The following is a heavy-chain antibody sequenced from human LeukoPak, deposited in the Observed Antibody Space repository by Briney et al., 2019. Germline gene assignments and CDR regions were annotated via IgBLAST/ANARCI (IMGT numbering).Heavy chain of an antibody. Sequence: SETLSLTCAVYGGSFSGYYWSWIRQPPGKGLEWIGEINHSGSTNYNPSLKSRVTISVDTSKNQFSPKLSSVTAADTAVYYCARDTYDSSGYYSHRGYYGMDVWGQGTTVTVSS. CDR1: GGSFSGYY. CDR3: ARDTYDSSGYYSHRGYYGMDV. J-gene: IGHJ6*02. CDR2: INHSGST. V-gene: IGHV4-34*01. D-gene: IGHD3-22*01.